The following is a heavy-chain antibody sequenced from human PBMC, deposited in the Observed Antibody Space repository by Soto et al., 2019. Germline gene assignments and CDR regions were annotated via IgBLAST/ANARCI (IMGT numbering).Heavy chain of an antibody. V-gene: IGHV3-30*18. CDR2: ISYDGSSK. CDR1: GFTFSTHG. J-gene: IGHJ6*03. CDR3: AKCGFGVVNNCMDG. D-gene: IGHD3-3*01. Sequence: QVQLVESGGGVVQPGKSLRLSCAASGFTFSTHGMHWVRQAPGKGLEWVAVISYDGSSKYYADSVKGRFTISRDNSKDTLYLQMNSLRAEDPAVYYCAKCGFGVVNNCMDGWGKGTTVTVSS.